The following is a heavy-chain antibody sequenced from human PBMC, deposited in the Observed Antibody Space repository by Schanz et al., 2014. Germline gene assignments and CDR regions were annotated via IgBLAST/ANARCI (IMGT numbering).Heavy chain of an antibody. V-gene: IGHV1-3*04. J-gene: IGHJ4*02. D-gene: IGHD5-12*01. CDR3: ERWIGGYGANNYFDY. Sequence: QVQLVQSGAEVKRPGASVKVSCKASEYSFTSYSMHWVRQAPGQRLEWMGWINTGSGDTKYSQNFQGGDTITSDTSASADYTELSSLRSEDTAEYSCERWIGGYGANNYFDYWGQGTLVTVSS. CDR1: EYSFTSYS. CDR2: INTGSGDT.